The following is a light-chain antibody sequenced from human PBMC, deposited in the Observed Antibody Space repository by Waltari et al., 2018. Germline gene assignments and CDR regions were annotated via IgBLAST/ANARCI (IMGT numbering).Light chain of an antibody. CDR2: KSD. Sequence: SVLTQPPSVPGTPGQRVVIHCSGGRANIRSNYVSCYQQLPSTAPKLLIYKSDQRPSVVPYRFSGSKSGTSASLAISGLRSEDEADYFCAAWDGSLSGWVFGGGTKLTVL. CDR3: AAWDGSLSGWV. J-gene: IGLJ3*02. V-gene: IGLV1-47*01. CDR1: RANIRSNY.